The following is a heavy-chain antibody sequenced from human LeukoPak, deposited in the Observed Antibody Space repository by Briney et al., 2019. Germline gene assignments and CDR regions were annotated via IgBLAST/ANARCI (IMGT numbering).Heavy chain of an antibody. CDR1: GGSFSGYY. V-gene: IGHV4-34*01. CDR2: ITHSGST. D-gene: IGHD5-24*01. J-gene: IGHJ4*02. Sequence: PSETLSLTCAVYGGSFSGYYWSWIRQPPGKGLEWIGEITHSGSTNYNPSLKSRVTISVDTSKNQFSLKLSSVTAADTAVYYCARAKSWLPFDSWGQGTLVTVSS. CDR3: ARAKSWLPFDS.